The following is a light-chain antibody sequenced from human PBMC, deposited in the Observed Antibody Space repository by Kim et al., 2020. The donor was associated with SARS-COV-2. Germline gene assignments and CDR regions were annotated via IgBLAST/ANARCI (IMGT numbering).Light chain of an antibody. CDR2: EVS. CDR3: LHATHWPTYI. V-gene: IGKV2-30*01. CDR1: QSLIYSDGNIY. J-gene: IGKJ2*01. Sequence: DIVMTQSPLSLPVTIGQPASISCRSSQSLIYSDGNIYLNWFQQRPGLSPRRLIYEVSKRDSGVPDRFSGSGSGTDFTLRISRVKAQDVVVYYCLHATHWPTYIFGHGTKLQI.